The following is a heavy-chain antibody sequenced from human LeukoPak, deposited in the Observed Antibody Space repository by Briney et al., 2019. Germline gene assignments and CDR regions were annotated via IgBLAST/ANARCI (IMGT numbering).Heavy chain of an antibody. CDR3: ARGVVTAYAAFDF. J-gene: IGHJ4*02. CDR2: ISGSGGST. D-gene: IGHD2-21*02. Sequence: GGSLRLSCAASGFTFSSYAMSWVRQAPGKGLEWVSAISGSGGSTYYADSVKGRFTISRDNSKNTLDLQMSSLRVEDTAVYYCARGVVTAYAAFDFWGQGALVTVSS. CDR1: GFTFSSYA. V-gene: IGHV3-23*01.